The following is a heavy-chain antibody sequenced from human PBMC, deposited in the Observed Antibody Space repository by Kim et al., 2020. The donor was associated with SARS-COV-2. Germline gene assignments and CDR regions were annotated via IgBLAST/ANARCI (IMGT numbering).Heavy chain of an antibody. V-gene: IGHV3-21*01. CDR1: GFTFSSYS. D-gene: IGHD3-22*01. Sequence: GGSLRLSCAASGFTFSSYSMNWVRQAPGKGLEWVSSISSSSSYIYYADSVKGRFTISRDNAKNSLYLQMNSLRAEDTAVYYCARDYSPYDSSGYYSPANWYFDLWGRGTLVTVSS. CDR2: ISSSSSYI. CDR3: ARDYSPYDSSGYYSPANWYFDL. J-gene: IGHJ2*01.